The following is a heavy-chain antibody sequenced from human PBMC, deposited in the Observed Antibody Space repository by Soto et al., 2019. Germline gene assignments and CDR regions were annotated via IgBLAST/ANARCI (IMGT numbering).Heavy chain of an antibody. CDR3: TKASSDRNHMEV. CDR1: GFTFVNFV. V-gene: IGHV3-23*01. Sequence: WGSLRLSCAASGFTFVNFVIRCVRRTPGKGLEWVSTITETGADTYYTDSVKGRFTISRDNSKNTLYLQMTTLRAEDTALYYCTKASSDRNHMEVWGPGTTVTVSS. J-gene: IGHJ6*02. CDR2: ITETGADT.